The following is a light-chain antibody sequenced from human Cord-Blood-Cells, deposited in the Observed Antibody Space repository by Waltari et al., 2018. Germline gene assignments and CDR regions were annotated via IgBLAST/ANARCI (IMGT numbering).Light chain of an antibody. CDR3: CSYAGSSTWV. Sequence: QSALTQPASVSGSPGQSITISCTGTSSDVGSYNLVSWYQQHPGKAPKLMSYEGSQRPSGVSTRFSGSKSGNTASLTISGRQAEDEADYYCCSYAGSSTWVFGGGTKLTVL. CDR1: SSDVGSYNL. V-gene: IGLV2-23*01. CDR2: EGS. J-gene: IGLJ3*02.